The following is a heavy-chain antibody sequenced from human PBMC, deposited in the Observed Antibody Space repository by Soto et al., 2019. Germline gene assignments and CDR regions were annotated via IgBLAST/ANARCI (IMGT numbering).Heavy chain of an antibody. V-gene: IGHV4-59*01. CDR1: GGSISSYY. D-gene: IGHD6-6*01. CDR2: IYYSGST. J-gene: IGHJ4*02. Sequence: SETLSLTCTVSGGSISSYYWSWIRQPTGKGLEWIGYIYYSGSTNYNPSLKSRVTISVDTSKNQFSLKLSSVTAADTAVYYCARVSGIAARLIDYWGQGTLVTVSS. CDR3: ARVSGIAARLIDY.